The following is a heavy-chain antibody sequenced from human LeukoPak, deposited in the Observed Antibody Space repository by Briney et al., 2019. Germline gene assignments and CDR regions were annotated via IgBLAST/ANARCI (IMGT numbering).Heavy chain of an antibody. CDR3: ASSSLAAAEYYFDY. V-gene: IGHV4-34*01. Sequence: SETLSLTCAVYGGSFSGYYWSWIRQPPGKGLEWIGEINHSGSTNYNPSLKSRVTMSVDTSKNQFSLKLSSVTAADTAVYYCASSSLAAAEYYFDYWGQGTLVTVSS. J-gene: IGHJ4*02. D-gene: IGHD6-13*01. CDR2: INHSGST. CDR1: GGSFSGYY.